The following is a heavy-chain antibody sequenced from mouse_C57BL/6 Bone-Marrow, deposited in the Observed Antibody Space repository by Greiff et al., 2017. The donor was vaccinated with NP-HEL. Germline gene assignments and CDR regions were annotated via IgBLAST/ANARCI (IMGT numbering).Heavy chain of an antibody. D-gene: IGHD2-3*01. J-gene: IGHJ4*01. CDR3: ARWLLGAMDY. CDR2: IDPSDSYT. CDR1: GYTFTSYW. V-gene: IGHV1-69*01. Sequence: QVQLKQPGAELVMPGASVKLSCKASGYTFTSYWMHWVKQRPGQGLEWIGEIDPSDSYTNYNQKFKGKSTLTVDKSSSTAYMQLSSLTSEDSAVYYCARWLLGAMDYWGQGTSVTVSS.